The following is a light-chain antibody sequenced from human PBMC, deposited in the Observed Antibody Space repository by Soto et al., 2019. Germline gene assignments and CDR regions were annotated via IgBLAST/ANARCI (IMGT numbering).Light chain of an antibody. CDR1: QDISRC. V-gene: IGKV1-33*01. Sequence: DIQMTQSPSSLSASVGDRVTITCQASQDISRCLSWYQQKPGKAPKLLIYDASNLKTGVPSRFSGSGSGTDFTLTISTLQPEDVATYYCQQCDRLPLTFGGGTKVEIK. J-gene: IGKJ4*01. CDR3: QQCDRLPLT. CDR2: DAS.